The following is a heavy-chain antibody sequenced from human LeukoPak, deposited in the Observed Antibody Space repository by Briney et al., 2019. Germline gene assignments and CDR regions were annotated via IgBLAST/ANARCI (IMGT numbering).Heavy chain of an antibody. Sequence: SETLSLTCTVSGGSISSSSYYWGWIRQPPGKGLEWIGSIYYSGSTYYNPSLKSRLTMSVDTSKNQFSLKLSSVTAADTAVYYCARRDRYCSSTSCYGPRFDPWAQGTLVTASS. V-gene: IGHV4-39*01. CDR3: ARRDRYCSSTSCYGPRFDP. D-gene: IGHD2-2*01. CDR1: GGSISSSSYY. CDR2: IYYSGST. J-gene: IGHJ5*02.